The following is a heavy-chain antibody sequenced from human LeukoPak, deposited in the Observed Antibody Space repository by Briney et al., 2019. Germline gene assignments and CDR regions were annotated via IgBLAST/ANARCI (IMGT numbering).Heavy chain of an antibody. D-gene: IGHD1-26*01. V-gene: IGHV3-21*01. J-gene: IGHJ3*02. CDR1: GFAFSSYS. Sequence: GRSLRLSCAASGFAFSSYSMNWVRQAPGKGLEWVSSISSSSSYIYYADSVKGRFTISRDNAKKSLYLQMNSLRAEDTAVYYYARGRIVGAIYDAFDIWGQGTMVTVSS. CDR3: ARGRIVGAIYDAFDI. CDR2: ISSSSSYI.